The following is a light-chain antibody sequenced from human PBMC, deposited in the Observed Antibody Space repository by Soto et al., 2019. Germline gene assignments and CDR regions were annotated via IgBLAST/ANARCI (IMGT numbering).Light chain of an antibody. Sequence: DIQMPQSPSSLSASVGDRVTITCRASQSTSDNLNWYQHKPGTAPNLLIYAASSLQSGVPSRFSGSGSGTDFTLTISSLQPEDFVTYYGQQSCGTHPTFGGGTKVEIK. CDR2: AAS. CDR3: QQSCGTHPT. CDR1: QSTSDN. V-gene: IGKV1-39*01. J-gene: IGKJ4*01.